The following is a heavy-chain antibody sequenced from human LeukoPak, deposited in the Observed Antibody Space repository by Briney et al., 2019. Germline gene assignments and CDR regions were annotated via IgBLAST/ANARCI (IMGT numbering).Heavy chain of an antibody. D-gene: IGHD6-13*01. J-gene: IGHJ4*02. CDR1: GFTVSSNY. V-gene: IGHV3-30-3*01. CDR3: ASPSYSSSWYFDY. CDR2: ISYDGSNK. Sequence: QTGGSLRLSCAASGFTVSSNYMSWVRQAPGKGLEWVAVISYDGSNKYYADSVKGRFTISRDNSKNTLYLQMNSLRAEDTAVYYCASPSYSSSWYFDYWGQGTLVTVSS.